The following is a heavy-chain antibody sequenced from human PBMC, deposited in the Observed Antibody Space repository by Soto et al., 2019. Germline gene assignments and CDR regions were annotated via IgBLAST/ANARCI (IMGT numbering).Heavy chain of an antibody. J-gene: IGHJ5*02. V-gene: IGHV4-30-4*01. D-gene: IGHD6-19*01. Sequence: SETLSLTCTVSGGSISSGDYFWSWIRQPPGKGLVWIGYIYSTGSTYYNPSLKSRVTISVDTSKNQFSLKLNSVTAADTAVYYCARDRKAVNWFDPWGQGTLVTVSS. CDR2: IYSTGST. CDR1: GGSISSGDYF. CDR3: ARDRKAVNWFDP.